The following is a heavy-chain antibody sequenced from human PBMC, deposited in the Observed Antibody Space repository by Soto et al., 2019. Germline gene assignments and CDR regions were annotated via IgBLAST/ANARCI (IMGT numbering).Heavy chain of an antibody. Sequence: GGSLRLSCAASGFTFSNHAMHWVRQAPGKGLEWVAVISYDGSNKYYADSVKGRFTISRDNSKNTLYLQMNSLRAEDTAVYYCARPGYSSGWYSHFDYWGQGTLITVSS. D-gene: IGHD6-19*01. CDR2: ISYDGSNK. J-gene: IGHJ4*02. CDR3: ARPGYSSGWYSHFDY. CDR1: GFTFSNHA. V-gene: IGHV3-30-3*01.